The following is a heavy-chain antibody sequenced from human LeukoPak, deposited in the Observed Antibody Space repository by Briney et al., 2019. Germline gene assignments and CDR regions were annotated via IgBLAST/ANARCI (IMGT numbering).Heavy chain of an antibody. D-gene: IGHD3-9*01. CDR1: GFTFSSYG. CDR2: INWNGGST. Sequence: GGSLRLSCAASGFTFSSYGMSWVRQAPGKGLEWVSGINWNGGSTGYADSVKGRFTISRDNAKNSLYLQMNSLRAEDTALYHCARDRGDTYYYYMDVWGKGTTVTISS. CDR3: ARDRGDTYYYYMDV. J-gene: IGHJ6*03. V-gene: IGHV3-20*01.